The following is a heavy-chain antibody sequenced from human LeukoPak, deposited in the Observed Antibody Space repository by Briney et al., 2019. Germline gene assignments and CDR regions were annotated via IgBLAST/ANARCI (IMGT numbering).Heavy chain of an antibody. J-gene: IGHJ5*02. Sequence: GESLKISCKGSGYSFTSYWIGWVRRLPGKGLEWMGIIYPGDSDTRYSPSFQGQVTISADKSISTAYLQWSSLKASDTAMYYCARGYCSGGSCYEDWFDPWGQGTLVTVSS. CDR3: ARGYCSGGSCYEDWFDP. D-gene: IGHD2-15*01. CDR2: IYPGDSDT. V-gene: IGHV5-51*01. CDR1: GYSFTSYW.